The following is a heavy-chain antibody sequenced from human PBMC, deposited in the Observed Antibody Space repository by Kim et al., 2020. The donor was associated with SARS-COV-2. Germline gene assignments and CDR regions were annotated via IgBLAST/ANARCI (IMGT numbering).Heavy chain of an antibody. J-gene: IGHJ3*02. CDR1: GFTFSSYG. CDR2: IWHHGGTK. D-gene: IGHD1-20*01. Sequence: GGSLRLSCAASGFTFSSYGMHWVRQAPGKGLEWVAVIWHHGGTKYYADSVRGRFTISRDSSKNTLYLQMNSLRPEDTAVYYCARDPAPYNWSEFPLDIWGQGTMVTVSS. V-gene: IGHV3-33*08. CDR3: ARDPAPYNWSEFPLDI.